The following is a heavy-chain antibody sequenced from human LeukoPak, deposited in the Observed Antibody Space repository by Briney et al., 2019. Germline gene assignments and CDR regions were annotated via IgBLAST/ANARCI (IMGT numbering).Heavy chain of an antibody. D-gene: IGHD2-15*01. Sequence: PSETLSLTCTVSGGSIRSGGYYWSWIRQHPGKGLEWIGYIYYSGNTYYSPSLKSRLTISIETSKNQFSLKLRSVTAADTAVYYCARAMGAGCSGGSCYPGTFDYWGQGTQVTVSS. CDR1: GGSIRSGGYY. CDR3: ARAMGAGCSGGSCYPGTFDY. J-gene: IGHJ4*02. V-gene: IGHV4-31*03. CDR2: IYYSGNT.